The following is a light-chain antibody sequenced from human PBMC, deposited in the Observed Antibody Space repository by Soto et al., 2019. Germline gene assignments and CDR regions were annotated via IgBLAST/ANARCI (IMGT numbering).Light chain of an antibody. J-gene: IGKJ1*01. Sequence: DIQMTQSPPTLSASVGDRVTITCRASQSIRHYLAWYQQMPGKAPKLLIYGASTLQSGVPSRFSGSGSGTEFTLTISSLQPYDFGTYFCQHHNSYPQTFGQGTKVDI. CDR3: QHHNSYPQT. CDR2: GAS. CDR1: QSIRHY. V-gene: IGKV1-5*01.